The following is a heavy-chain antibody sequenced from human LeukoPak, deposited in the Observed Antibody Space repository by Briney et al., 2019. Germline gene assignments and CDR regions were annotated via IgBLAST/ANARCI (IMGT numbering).Heavy chain of an antibody. CDR1: GGTFSSYA. D-gene: IGHD3-10*01. V-gene: IGHV1-69*04. J-gene: IGHJ6*02. CDR3: ASPLGSGSYKYYYYGMDV. Sequence: SVKVSCKASGGTFSSYAISWVRQAPGQGLEWMGRIIPILGIANYAQKFQGRVTITADKSTSTAYMKLSSLRSEDTAVYYCASPLGSGSYKYYYYGMDVWGQGTTVTVSS. CDR2: IIPILGIA.